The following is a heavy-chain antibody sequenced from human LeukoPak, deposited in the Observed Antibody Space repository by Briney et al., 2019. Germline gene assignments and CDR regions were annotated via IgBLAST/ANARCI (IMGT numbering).Heavy chain of an antibody. CDR2: ISSSSSYI. CDR1: GFTLSSYS. Sequence: GGSLRLSCAASGFTLSSYSMNWVRQAPGKGLEWVSSISSSSSYIYYADSVKGRFTISRDNAKNSLYLQMNSLRAEDTAVYYCARSPAARPYYFDYWGQGTLVTVSS. J-gene: IGHJ4*02. V-gene: IGHV3-21*01. D-gene: IGHD6-6*01. CDR3: ARSPAARPYYFDY.